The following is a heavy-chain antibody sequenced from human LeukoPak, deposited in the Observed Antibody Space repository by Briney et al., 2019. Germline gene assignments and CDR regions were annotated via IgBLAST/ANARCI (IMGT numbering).Heavy chain of an antibody. CDR1: GFTFSSYW. Sequence: PGGSLRLSCAASGFTFSSYWMHWVRHAPGKGLVWVSRINNDGSSTSYADSVKGRFTISRDNSNNMIYLEMNSLRAEDTAVYYCARSSENWGQGNLVTVSS. CDR3: ARSSEN. CDR2: INNDGSST. J-gene: IGHJ4*02. V-gene: IGHV3-74*01.